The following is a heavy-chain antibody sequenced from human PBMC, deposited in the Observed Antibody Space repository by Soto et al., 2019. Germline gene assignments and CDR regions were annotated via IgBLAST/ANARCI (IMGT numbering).Heavy chain of an antibody. J-gene: IGHJ4*02. CDR2: VYYSGTT. Sequence: PSETLSLTCTVSGGSISTGGYYWSWIRQHPEKGLEWIGYVYYSGTTYYNPSLKGRVTISVDTSKNQFSLKLSSVTAADTAVYYCARRTINLATESSADWGQGTLVTVSS. CDR1: GGSISTGGYY. V-gene: IGHV4-31*03. D-gene: IGHD3-16*01. CDR3: ARRTINLATESSAD.